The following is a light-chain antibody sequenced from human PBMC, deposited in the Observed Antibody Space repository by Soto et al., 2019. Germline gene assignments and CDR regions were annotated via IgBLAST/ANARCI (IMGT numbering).Light chain of an antibody. J-gene: IGKJ1*01. CDR3: QQYNSYSPWA. CDR1: QSISSW. V-gene: IGKV1-5*01. CDR2: DAS. Sequence: DIQMTQSPSTLSASVGDRVTITCRASQSISSWLAWYQQKPGKAPKLLIYDASSLESGVPSRFSGSGSGTEFTLTISSLPLDEFATYYCQQYNSYSPWAFGQGTKVDLK.